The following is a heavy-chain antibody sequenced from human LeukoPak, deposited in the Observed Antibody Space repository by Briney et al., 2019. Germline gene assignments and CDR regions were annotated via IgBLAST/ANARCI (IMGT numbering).Heavy chain of an antibody. V-gene: IGHV1-69*05. CDR2: IIPIFGTA. D-gene: IGHD2-21*01. J-gene: IGHJ3*02. CDR3: ARPSQAVIVLNDAFDI. Sequence: SVKVSCKASGGTFSSYAISWVRQAPGQGLGWMGGIIPIFGTANYAQKFQGRVTITTDESTSTAYMELSSLRSEDTAVYYCARPSQAVIVLNDAFDIWGQGTMATVSS. CDR1: GGTFSSYA.